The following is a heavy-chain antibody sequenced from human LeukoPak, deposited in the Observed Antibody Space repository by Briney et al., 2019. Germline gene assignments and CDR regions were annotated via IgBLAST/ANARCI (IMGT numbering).Heavy chain of an antibody. CDR2: IYTSGST. CDR1: GGSISSYY. D-gene: IGHD6-19*01. Sequence: SETLSLSCTVSGGSISSYYWSWIRQPAGKGLEWIGRIYTSGSTNYNHSLKSRVTMSVDTSRNQFSLKLSSVTAADTAVYYCARVTSLYSSGWYWFDPWGQGTLVTVSS. V-gene: IGHV4-4*07. J-gene: IGHJ5*02. CDR3: ARVTSLYSSGWYWFDP.